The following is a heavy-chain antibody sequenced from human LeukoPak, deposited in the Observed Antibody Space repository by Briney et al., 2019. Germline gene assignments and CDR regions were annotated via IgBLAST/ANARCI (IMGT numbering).Heavy chain of an antibody. CDR2: IYYSGST. V-gene: IGHV4-30-4*01. CDR1: GGSLSSGDYY. J-gene: IGHJ5*02. Sequence: SETLSLTCTVSGGSLSSGDYYWSWIRHPPGTGLEWIGYIYYSGSTHYNPSLKSRVTISVDTSKNQFSLKLSSVTAADTAVYYCARVARFLAFDPWGQGTLVTVSS. CDR3: ARVARFLAFDP. D-gene: IGHD3-3*01.